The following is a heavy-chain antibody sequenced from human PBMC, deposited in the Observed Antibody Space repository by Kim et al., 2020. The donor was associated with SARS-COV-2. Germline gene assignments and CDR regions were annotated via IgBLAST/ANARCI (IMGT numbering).Heavy chain of an antibody. V-gene: IGHV4-59*13. CDR1: GGSISTYY. CDR2: IYYTGTS. D-gene: IGHD3-16*01. Sequence: SETLSLTCSVSGGSISTYYWTWIRQPPGKGLEWVGNIYYTGTSNYNPSLKSRVTISVDTSKNQFSLKLNSVTAADTAVYYCARDLGDYTGYRYYSDGMDV. J-gene: IGHJ6*01. CDR3: ARDLGDYTGYRYYSDGMDV.